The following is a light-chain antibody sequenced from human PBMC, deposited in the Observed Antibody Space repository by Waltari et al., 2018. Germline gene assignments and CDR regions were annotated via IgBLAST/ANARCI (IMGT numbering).Light chain of an antibody. V-gene: IGLV2-11*01. J-gene: IGLJ3*02. CDR2: DVS. CDR1: SSDVGGYNY. CDR3: CSYAGSYTLEV. Sequence: QSALPQPRSVSGSPGQSVTISCTGTSSDVGGYNYVPWYQQHPGKAPKLVIYDVSKRPSGVPDRFSGSKSANTASLTISGLQAEDEADYYCCSYAGSYTLEVFGGGTKLTVL.